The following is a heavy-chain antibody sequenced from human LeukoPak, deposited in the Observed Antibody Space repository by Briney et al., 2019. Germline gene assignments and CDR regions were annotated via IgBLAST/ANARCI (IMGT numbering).Heavy chain of an antibody. D-gene: IGHD2-2*01. CDR1: GFTFSSYS. V-gene: IGHV3-21*04. CDR3: ASVSSTSSGFVDYYYGMDV. J-gene: IGHJ6*02. Sequence: PGGSLRLSCAASGFTFSSYSMNWVRQAPGKGLEWVSSISSSSYIYYADSVKGRFTISRHNSKNTLYLQMNSLRAEDTAVYYCASVSSTSSGFVDYYYGMDVWGQGTTVTVSS. CDR2: ISSSSYI.